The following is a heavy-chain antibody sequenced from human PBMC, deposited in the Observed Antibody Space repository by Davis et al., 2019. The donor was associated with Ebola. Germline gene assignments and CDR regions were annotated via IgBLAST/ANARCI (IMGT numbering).Heavy chain of an antibody. V-gene: IGHV3-23*01. Sequence: GESLKISCAASGFTFSSYAMSWVRQAPGKGLEWVSAISGSGGSTYYADSVKGRFTISRDNSKNTLYLQMNSLRAEDTAVYYCAKLAAAGTSYYYYGMDVWGQGTTVTVSS. J-gene: IGHJ6*02. CDR3: AKLAAAGTSYYYYGMDV. CDR1: GFTFSSYA. CDR2: ISGSGGST. D-gene: IGHD6-13*01.